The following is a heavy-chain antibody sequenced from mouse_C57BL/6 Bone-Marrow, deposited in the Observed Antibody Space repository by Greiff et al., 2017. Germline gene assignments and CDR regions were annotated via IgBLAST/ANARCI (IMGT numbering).Heavy chain of an antibody. V-gene: IGHV14-4*01. Sequence: EVQLQQSGAELVRPGASVKLSCTASGFNITDDYMHWVKQRPEQGLEWIGWIDPENGDTEYASKFQGKATLTADTSSNTAYLQLSSLTSEDTAVYDCTPIATVVATDYWGQGTTLTVSS. CDR1: GFNITDDY. CDR3: TPIATVVATDY. J-gene: IGHJ2*01. D-gene: IGHD1-1*01. CDR2: IDPENGDT.